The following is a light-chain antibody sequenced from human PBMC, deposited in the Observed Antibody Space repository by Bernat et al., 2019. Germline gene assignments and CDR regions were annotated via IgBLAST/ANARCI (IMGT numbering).Light chain of an antibody. Sequence: QSVLTQPPSASGTPGQTVTISCSGSSSNIGSHAVYWYQQLPGTAPRLLIYTTDRRPSGVPDRCSGSKSGTSGSLAISGLRADDEADYYCATWDDSLGGRVFGGGTKLTVL. CDR2: TTD. V-gene: IGLV1-47*01. CDR3: ATWDDSLGGRV. J-gene: IGLJ3*02. CDR1: SSNIGSHA.